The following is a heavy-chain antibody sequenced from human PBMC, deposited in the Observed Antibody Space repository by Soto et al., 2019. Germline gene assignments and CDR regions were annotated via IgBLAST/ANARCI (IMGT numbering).Heavy chain of an antibody. J-gene: IGHJ6*02. D-gene: IGHD6-13*01. CDR2: ISGSGGST. CDR3: AKDSRAAAAYNYYYYGMDV. Sequence: PGGSLRLSCAASGFTFSSYAMSWVRQAPGKGLEWVSAISGSGGSTYYADSVKGRFTISRDNSKNTLYRQMKSLRAEETAVYYCAKDSRAAAAYNYYYYGMDVWAKGPRSPSP. V-gene: IGHV3-23*01. CDR1: GFTFSSYA.